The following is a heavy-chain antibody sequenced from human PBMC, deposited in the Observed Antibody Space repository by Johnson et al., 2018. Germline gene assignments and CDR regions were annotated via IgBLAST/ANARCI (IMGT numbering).Heavy chain of an antibody. V-gene: IGHV3-9*01. CDR1: GFTFDDYA. CDR2: LSWNSGSI. D-gene: IGHD3-3*01. J-gene: IGHJ1*01. Sequence: VQLVQSGGVLVQPGRSVRLSCAASGFTFDDYAMQWVRQAPGKGLEWVSGLSWNSGSIGYADSVKGRFTISRDNAKNSLYLQMNSLGAEDTALYYCAKAPVGWLGEGAEYFQHWGQGTLVTVSS. CDR3: AKAPVGWLGEGAEYFQH.